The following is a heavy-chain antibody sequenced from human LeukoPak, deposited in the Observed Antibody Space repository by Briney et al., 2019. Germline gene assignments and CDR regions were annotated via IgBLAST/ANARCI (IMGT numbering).Heavy chain of an antibody. D-gene: IGHD3-3*01. CDR2: IYHSGST. V-gene: IGHV4-30-2*01. CDR3: ARGIPLSRITIFGVVIEGWFYFDY. Sequence: PSETLSLTCTVSGGSISSGGYYWSWIRQPPGKGLEWIGYIYHSGSTYYNPSLKGRVTISVDRSKNQFSLKLSSVTAADTAVYYCARGIPLSRITIFGVVIEGWFYFDYWGQGTLVTVSS. CDR1: GGSISSGGYY. J-gene: IGHJ4*02.